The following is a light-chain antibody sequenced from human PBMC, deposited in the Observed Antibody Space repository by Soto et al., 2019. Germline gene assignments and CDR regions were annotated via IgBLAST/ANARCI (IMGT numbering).Light chain of an antibody. CDR2: TSG. V-gene: IGKV1-39*01. CDR3: QQTYSTPYT. J-gene: IGKJ2*01. Sequence: IPMTQSPSSLSASVGDRITVTCRASQRITTYVNWYQLKPGEAPKLLISTSGTLQRGVPSRFSGSGSGTDFTLTIPRLQPADFATYFCQQTYSTPYTFGQGTKLEIK. CDR1: QRITTY.